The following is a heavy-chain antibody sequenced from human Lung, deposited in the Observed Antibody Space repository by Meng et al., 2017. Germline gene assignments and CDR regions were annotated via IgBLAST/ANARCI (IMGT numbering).Heavy chain of an antibody. J-gene: IGHJ2*01. D-gene: IGHD3-10*01. V-gene: IGHV4-31*03. CDR1: GGSISSGDYY. CDR3: AREPYYYGSGSYSSYWYFDL. CDR2: IYYSGST. Sequence: QGPVQDSGPGLVKPSQTLSLTCTVSGGSISSGDYYWSWIRQHPGKGLEWIGYIYYSGSTYYNPSLKSRVTISVDTSKNQFSLKLSSVTAADTAVYYCAREPYYYGSGSYSSYWYFDLWGRGTLVTVSS.